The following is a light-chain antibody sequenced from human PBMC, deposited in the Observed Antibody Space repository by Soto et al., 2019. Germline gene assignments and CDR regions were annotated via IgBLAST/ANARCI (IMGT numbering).Light chain of an antibody. CDR2: EAS. CDR3: QHYNSYSEA. CDR1: QGISTY. J-gene: IGKJ1*01. V-gene: IGKV1-39*01. Sequence: DIQMTQSPSSLSASVGDRVTITCRASQGISTYLNWYQQKPGKAPKVLIYEASSLQSGVPSRFSGGGSGTDFTLTITSLQPEDFATYYCQHYNSYSEAFGQGTKVELK.